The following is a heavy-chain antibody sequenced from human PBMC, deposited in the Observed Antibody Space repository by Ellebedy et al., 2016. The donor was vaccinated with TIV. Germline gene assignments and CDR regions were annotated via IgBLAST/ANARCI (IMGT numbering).Heavy chain of an antibody. D-gene: IGHD2-15*01. CDR2: IKQDGSEK. Sequence: GESLKISCAASGFPFDSYVMNWVRQTPGRGLEWVANIKQDGSEKYYVDSVMGRFTISRDNAKNSLYLQMNSLRAEDTAVYYCAREADSDALDIWGQGTMVIVSS. CDR3: AREADSDALDI. CDR1: GFPFDSYV. J-gene: IGHJ3*02. V-gene: IGHV3-7*01.